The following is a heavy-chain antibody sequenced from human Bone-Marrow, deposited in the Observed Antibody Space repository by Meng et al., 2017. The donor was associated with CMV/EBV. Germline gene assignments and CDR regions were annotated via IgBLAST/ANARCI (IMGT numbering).Heavy chain of an antibody. Sequence: ASVKVSCKASGYSFTSYGISWVRQAPGQGLEWMGWISAYNGNTNYAQKLQGRVTMTTDTSTSTAYMELRSLRSDDTAVYYCARDTPSYCSSTSCQINDWFDPWGQGTLVTVSS. CDR1: GYSFTSYG. J-gene: IGHJ5*02. CDR3: ARDTPSYCSSTSCQINDWFDP. D-gene: IGHD2-2*01. CDR2: ISAYNGNT. V-gene: IGHV1-18*01.